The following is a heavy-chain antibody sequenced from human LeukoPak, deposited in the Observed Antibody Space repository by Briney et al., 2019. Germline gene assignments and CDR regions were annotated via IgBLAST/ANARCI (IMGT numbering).Heavy chain of an antibody. CDR2: INSDGSST. J-gene: IGHJ6*03. Sequence: GGSLRLSCAASGFTFSSYWMHWVRQAPGKGLVWVSRINSDGSSTSYADSVKGRFTISRDNAKNTLYLQMNSLRAEDTAVYYCARVLYYYDSSGYYYDDYYYYMDVWGKGTTVTVSS. V-gene: IGHV3-74*01. CDR3: ARVLYYYDSSGYYYDDYYYYMDV. CDR1: GFTFSSYW. D-gene: IGHD3-22*01.